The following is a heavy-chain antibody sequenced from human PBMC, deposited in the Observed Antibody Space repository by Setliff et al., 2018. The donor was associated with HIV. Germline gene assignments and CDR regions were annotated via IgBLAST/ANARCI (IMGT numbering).Heavy chain of an antibody. CDR1: GGSFTDYY. CDR2: INHSGST. D-gene: IGHD2-21*02. Sequence: SETLSLTCAVFGGSFTDYYWIWIRQPPGKGLEWIGEINHSGSTHYNPSLKSRFIISVDTSKNQFSLKLSSVTAADTAVYYCASAYCGGDCYSRTRKFYYYYYMDVWGKGTTVTVSS. CDR3: ASAYCGGDCYSRTRKFYYYYYMDV. V-gene: IGHV4-34*01. J-gene: IGHJ6*03.